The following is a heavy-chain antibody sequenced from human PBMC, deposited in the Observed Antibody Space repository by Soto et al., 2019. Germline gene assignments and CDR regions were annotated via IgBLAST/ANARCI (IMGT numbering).Heavy chain of an antibody. J-gene: IGHJ6*02. CDR2: INHSGST. CDR3: ARVPRTYYYDSSGYYPWYYGMYV. Sequence: QVQLQQWGAGLLKPSETLSLTCAVYGGSFSGYYWSWIRQPPGKGLEWIGEINHSGSTNYNPSLKSRVTISVDTSKNQYSLKLSSVTAADTAVYYFARVPRTYYYDSSGYYPWYYGMYVWGQGTTVTVSS. D-gene: IGHD3-22*01. V-gene: IGHV4-34*01. CDR1: GGSFSGYY.